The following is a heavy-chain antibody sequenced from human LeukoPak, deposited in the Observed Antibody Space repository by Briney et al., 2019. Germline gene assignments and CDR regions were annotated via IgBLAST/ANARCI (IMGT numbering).Heavy chain of an antibody. Sequence: GASVKVSCKASGGTFSSYAISWVRQAPGQGLEWMGGIIPIFGTANYAQKFQGRVTITADESTSTAYMELSSLRSEDTAVYYCARELHSPYYDILTRLYWFDPWGQGTLVTVSS. D-gene: IGHD3-9*01. J-gene: IGHJ5*02. CDR3: ARELHSPYYDILTRLYWFDP. CDR2: IIPIFGTA. V-gene: IGHV1-69*13. CDR1: GGTFSSYA.